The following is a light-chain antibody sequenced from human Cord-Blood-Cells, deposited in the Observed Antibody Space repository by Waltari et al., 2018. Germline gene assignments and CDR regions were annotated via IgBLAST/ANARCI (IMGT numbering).Light chain of an antibody. CDR3: QQRSNWPPWT. CDR1: QSVSSY. J-gene: IGKJ1*01. Sequence: EIVLTQSRATLSLSVVERAPISCRASQSVSSYLAWYQQKPGQAPRLLIYDASNRATGIPARFSGSGSGTDFTLTISSLEPEDFAVYYCQQRSNWPPWTFGQGTKVEIK. V-gene: IGKV3-11*01. CDR2: DAS.